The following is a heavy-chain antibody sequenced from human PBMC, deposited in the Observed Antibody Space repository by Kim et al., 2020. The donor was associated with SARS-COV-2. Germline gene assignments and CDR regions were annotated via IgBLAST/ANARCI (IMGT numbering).Heavy chain of an antibody. CDR3: ARDPSYFAMDV. Sequence: SVKVSCKTSGGTFSSYTITWVRQAPGQGLEWMGGIIPIFVTANYAQKFQGGVTITADDSTSTAYMELSSLRSEDTAVYYCARDPSYFAMDVWGQGTTVTVSS. CDR1: GGTFSSYT. J-gene: IGHJ6*02. CDR2: IIPIFVTA. V-gene: IGHV1-69*13.